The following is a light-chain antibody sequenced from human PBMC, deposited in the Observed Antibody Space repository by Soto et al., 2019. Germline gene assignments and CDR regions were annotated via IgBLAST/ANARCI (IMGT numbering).Light chain of an antibody. V-gene: IGKV1-5*03. CDR3: QQYHGWPST. J-gene: IGKJ4*01. Sequence: DTQMTQSPSTLSASVGDRVTIICRASQSVSSWLAWYQQKPGKAPKLLIYKASSLESGVPSRFSGSGSGTEFTLTISSLQSEDFALYYCQQYHGWPSTFGGGTKVDIK. CDR2: KAS. CDR1: QSVSSW.